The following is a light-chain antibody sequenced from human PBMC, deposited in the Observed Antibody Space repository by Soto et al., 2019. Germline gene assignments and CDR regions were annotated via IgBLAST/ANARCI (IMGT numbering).Light chain of an antibody. V-gene: IGKV3-11*01. Sequence: EIVLTQSPATLSLSPGERATLSCRASQSVSSYLAWYQQKPGQAPRLLIYDASNRATGIPARFSGSGSGTDFTLTISSLELEDFAVYYRQQRSIWPTFGQGTRLEIK. CDR3: QQRSIWPT. J-gene: IGKJ5*01. CDR1: QSVSSY. CDR2: DAS.